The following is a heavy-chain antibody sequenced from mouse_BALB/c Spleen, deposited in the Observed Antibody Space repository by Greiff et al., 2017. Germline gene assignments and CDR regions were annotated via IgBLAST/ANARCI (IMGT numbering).Heavy chain of an antibody. V-gene: IGHV1-7*01. CDR2: INPSTGYT. CDR3: ARFYYRYDGYAMDY. D-gene: IGHD2-14*01. CDR1: GYTFTSYW. J-gene: IGHJ4*01. Sequence: VQLQESGAELAKPGASVKMSCKASGYTFTSYWMHWVKQRPGQGLEWIGYINPSTGYTEYNQKFKDKATLTADKSSSTAYMQLSSLTSEDSAVYYCARFYYRYDGYAMDYWGQGTSVTVSS.